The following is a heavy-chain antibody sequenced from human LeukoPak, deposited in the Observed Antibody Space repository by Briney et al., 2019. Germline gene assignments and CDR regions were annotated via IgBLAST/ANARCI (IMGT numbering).Heavy chain of an antibody. CDR3: ASSSSGSYGNYFDY. Sequence: SETLSLTCTVSGGSISSSSYYWGWIRQPPGKGLEWIGSIYYSGSTYYNPSLKSRVTISADTSKNQFSLKLSSVTAADTAVYYCASSSSGSYGNYFDYWGQGTLVTVSS. CDR2: IYYSGST. CDR1: GGSISSSSYY. V-gene: IGHV4-39*01. D-gene: IGHD1-26*01. J-gene: IGHJ4*02.